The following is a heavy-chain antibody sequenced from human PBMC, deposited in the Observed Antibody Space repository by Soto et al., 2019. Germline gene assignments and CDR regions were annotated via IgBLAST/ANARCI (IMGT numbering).Heavy chain of an antibody. V-gene: IGHV2-5*02. D-gene: IGHD3-3*01. CDR3: GHRATLKFFGLVINNGIWFDP. Sequence: QITLKESGPTLVRPTETLTLTCTFSGFSLTTSGAAVGWIRQPPGKALEWLALIYWDDDKRYSPSLKNRLSITKDASRNLVVLRLADVDPADTATYYCGHRATLKFFGLVINNGIWFDPWGPGTLVTVSS. CDR2: IYWDDDK. J-gene: IGHJ5*02. CDR1: GFSLTTSGAA.